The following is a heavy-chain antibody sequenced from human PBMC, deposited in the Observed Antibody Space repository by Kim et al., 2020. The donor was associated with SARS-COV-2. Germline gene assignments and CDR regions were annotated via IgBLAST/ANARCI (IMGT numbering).Heavy chain of an antibody. V-gene: IGHV3-23*01. CDR3: AKGQPAAGTGLEPCDV. D-gene: IGHD6-13*01. J-gene: IGHJ3*01. Sequence: DSVKGRFAISRDNSKNTLYLQMDSLRAEDTALYVCAKGQPAAGTGLEPCDVWGQGTMVTVSS.